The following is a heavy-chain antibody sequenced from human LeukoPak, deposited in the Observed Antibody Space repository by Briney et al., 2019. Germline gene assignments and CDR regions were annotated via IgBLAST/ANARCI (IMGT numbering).Heavy chain of an antibody. Sequence: GGSLRLSCVASGFTFSSYSINWVRQAPGKGLEWVSYISASSSTIYYADSVKGRFTISRDNAKNSLYLQMNSLRAEDTAMYYCARAENNQWPVLDSWGQGTLVTVSS. V-gene: IGHV3-48*01. CDR2: ISASSSTI. D-gene: IGHD6-19*01. CDR1: GFTFSSYS. J-gene: IGHJ4*02. CDR3: ARAENNQWPVLDS.